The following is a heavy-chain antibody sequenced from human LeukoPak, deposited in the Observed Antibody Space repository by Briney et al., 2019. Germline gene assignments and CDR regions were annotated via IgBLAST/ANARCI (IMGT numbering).Heavy chain of an antibody. CDR1: GFTFSDYY. J-gene: IGHJ4*02. V-gene: IGHV4-34*01. CDR2: INHSGST. D-gene: IGHD3-3*01. Sequence: GSLRLSCAASGFTFSDYYMSWIRQPPGKGLEWIGEINHSGSTNYNPSLKSRVTISVDTSKNQFSLKLSSVTAADTAVYYCARHVGRFAILDWGQGTLVTVSS. CDR3: ARHVGRFAILD.